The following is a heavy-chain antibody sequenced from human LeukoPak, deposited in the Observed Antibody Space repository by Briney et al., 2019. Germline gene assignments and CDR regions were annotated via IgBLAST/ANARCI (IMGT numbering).Heavy chain of an antibody. Sequence: PSQTLSLTCIVSGGSVSIGGFYWSWIRQHPGKGLEWLGYVHYSGKTDYNPSLKSRLTISVDRSKNQCSLRLTSLTVADTAVYYRVREGDVWTEPPAWGQGILVTVSS. CDR3: VREGDVWTEPPA. V-gene: IGHV4-31*03. D-gene: IGHD3/OR15-3a*01. CDR2: VHYSGKT. J-gene: IGHJ5*02. CDR1: GGSVSIGGFY.